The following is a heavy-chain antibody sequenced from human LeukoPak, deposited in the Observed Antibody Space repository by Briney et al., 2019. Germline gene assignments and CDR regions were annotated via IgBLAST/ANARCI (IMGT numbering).Heavy chain of an antibody. CDR1: GFTVSSNY. CDR2: IYSGGST. V-gene: IGHV3-53*04. CDR3: ARAMEYYDFWSGYWDYYYGTDV. Sequence: GGSLRLSCAASGFTVSSNYMSWVRQAPGKGLEWVSVIYSGGSTYYAYSVKDRFTISRHNSKNPLYLQMNSLRAEDTAVYHCARAMEYYDFWSGYWDYYYGTDVWGQGTTVTVSS. D-gene: IGHD3-3*01. J-gene: IGHJ6*02.